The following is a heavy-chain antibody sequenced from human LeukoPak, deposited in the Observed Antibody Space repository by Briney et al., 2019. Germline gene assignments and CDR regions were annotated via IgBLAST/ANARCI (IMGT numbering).Heavy chain of an antibody. V-gene: IGHV3-23*01. CDR3: ASRYPYSSSWYFDY. CDR2: ISGSGGSA. CDR1: EFIFSSYA. Sequence: PGGSLRLSCAASEFIFSSYAMSWVRQAPGKGLEWVSAISGSGGSAYYADSVKGRFTISRDNSKNTLYLQLSGLRAEDTAVYYCASRYPYSSSWYFDYWGQGTLVTVSS. D-gene: IGHD6-13*01. J-gene: IGHJ4*02.